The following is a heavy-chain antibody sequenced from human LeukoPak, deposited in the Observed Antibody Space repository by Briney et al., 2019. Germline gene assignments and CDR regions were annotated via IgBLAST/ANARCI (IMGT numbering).Heavy chain of an antibody. D-gene: IGHD6-13*01. Sequence: TGGSLRLSCAASGFTFSSYEMNWVRQAPGKGLEWVSYISSSGNTIHYADSVKGRFTISRDNAKNSLYLQMNSLRAEDTAVYYCARADSSSWFDYWGQGTLVTVSS. CDR2: ISSSGNTI. CDR1: GFTFSSYE. CDR3: ARADSSSWFDY. J-gene: IGHJ4*02. V-gene: IGHV3-48*03.